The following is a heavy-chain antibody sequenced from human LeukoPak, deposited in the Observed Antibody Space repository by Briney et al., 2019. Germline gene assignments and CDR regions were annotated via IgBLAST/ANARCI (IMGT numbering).Heavy chain of an antibody. CDR3: ARLAAISGSDYPDD. V-gene: IGHV4-59*08. CDR1: GVSISSYY. D-gene: IGHD1-26*01. J-gene: IGHJ4*02. Sequence: PSETLSLTCTVSGVSISSYYWSWIRQPPGKGPEWIGYIFYSGNTIYNPSLKSRVTISVDTSKNHFSLRLRSVTAADTAVYYCARLAAISGSDYPDDWGQGTLVTVSS. CDR2: IFYSGNT.